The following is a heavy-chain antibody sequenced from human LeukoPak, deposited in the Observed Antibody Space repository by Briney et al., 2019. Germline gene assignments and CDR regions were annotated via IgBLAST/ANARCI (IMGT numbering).Heavy chain of an antibody. CDR3: ARGGGLVLY. V-gene: IGHV4-34*01. CDR2: INHSGST. CDR1: GGSFSGYY. Sequence: SETLSLTCAVYGGSFSGYYWSWIRRPPGKGLEWIGEINHSGSTNYNPSLKSRVTISVDTSKNQFSLKLSSVTAADTAVHYCARGGGLVLYWGQGTLVTVSS. D-gene: IGHD6-19*01. J-gene: IGHJ4*02.